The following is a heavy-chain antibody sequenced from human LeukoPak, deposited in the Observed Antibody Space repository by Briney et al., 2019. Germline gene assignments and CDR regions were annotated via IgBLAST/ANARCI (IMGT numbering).Heavy chain of an antibody. J-gene: IGHJ3*02. CDR2: IYYSGSS. Sequence: SETLSLTCNVSGGSISGYHWSWIRQPPGKGLEWLGYIYYSGSSNYNPSLKSRVTISADTSKNQFSLKLSSVTAEDTAVYYCARAPQLRDAFDIWGQGTMVTVSS. D-gene: IGHD6-6*01. CDR3: ARAPQLRDAFDI. V-gene: IGHV4-59*01. CDR1: GGSISGYH.